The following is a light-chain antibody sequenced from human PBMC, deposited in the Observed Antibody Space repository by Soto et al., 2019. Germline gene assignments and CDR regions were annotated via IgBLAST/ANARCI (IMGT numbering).Light chain of an antibody. CDR1: SGHSSYA. V-gene: IGLV4-69*02. J-gene: IGLJ2*01. Sequence: QSVLTQSPSASASLGASVKLTCTLDSGHSSYAIAWHQKQPETGPRFLMKINSDGTHTKGDGIPDRFAGSSSGTERYLTISSLRSEDEADYYCQPWGTGVHSVVCGGGTKLTVL. CDR2: INSDGTH. CDR3: QPWGTGVHSVV.